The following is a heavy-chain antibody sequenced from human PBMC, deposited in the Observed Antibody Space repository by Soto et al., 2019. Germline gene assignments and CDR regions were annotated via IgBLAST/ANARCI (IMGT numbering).Heavy chain of an antibody. CDR3: ARAAYSSGWYDGRLFDY. V-gene: IGHV1-18*01. D-gene: IGHD6-19*01. CDR1: GYTFTSYG. J-gene: IGHJ4*02. Sequence: ASVKVSCKASGYTFTSYGISWVRQAPGQGLEWMGWISAYNGNTNYAQKLQGRVTMTTDTSTSTAFMELRSLRSDDTAVYYSARAAYSSGWYDGRLFDYWGQGTLVTVS. CDR2: ISAYNGNT.